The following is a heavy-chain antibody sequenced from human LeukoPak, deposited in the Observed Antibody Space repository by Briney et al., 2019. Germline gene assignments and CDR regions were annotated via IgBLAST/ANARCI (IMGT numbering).Heavy chain of an antibody. J-gene: IGHJ4*02. CDR1: GFTFSSYS. CDR3: APSWTGTTGPGDY. V-gene: IGHV3-21*04. Sequence: PGGSLRLSCAASGFTFSSYSMNWVRQAPGKGLEWVSSISSSSSYIYYADSVKGRFTISRDNSKNTLYLQMNSLRAEDTAVYYCAPSWTGTTGPGDYWGQGTLVTVSS. CDR2: ISSSSSYI. D-gene: IGHD1-7*01.